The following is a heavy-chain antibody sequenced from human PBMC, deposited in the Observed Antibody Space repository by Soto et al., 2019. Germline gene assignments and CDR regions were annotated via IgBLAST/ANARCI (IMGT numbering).Heavy chain of an antibody. V-gene: IGHV1-2*02. J-gene: IGHJ4*02. CDR2: INPKSGGT. D-gene: IGHD3-16*01. CDR3: AKTPGVITVITSFDH. Sequence: VASVKVSCKASGDTFTANYIHWVRQAPGQGFEWMGWINPKSGGTNYPQKFQGRVTMTRDTSLSTVYMTLTSLRAEDTAVYYCAKTPGVITVITSFDHWGQGTPVTVSS. CDR1: GDTFTANY.